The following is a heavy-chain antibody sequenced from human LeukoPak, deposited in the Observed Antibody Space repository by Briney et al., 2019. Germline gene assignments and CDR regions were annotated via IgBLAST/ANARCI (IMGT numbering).Heavy chain of an antibody. Sequence: GGSLRLSCAASGFTFSSYWMHWVRQAPGKGLEWVSLIYSGGSTYYADSVKGRFTISRDNSKNTLYLQMNSLRGEDTAVYYCARAGLGGHDAFDIWGQGTMVTVSS. CDR3: ARAGLGGHDAFDI. J-gene: IGHJ3*02. V-gene: IGHV3-53*01. CDR1: GFTFSSYW. CDR2: IYSGGST. D-gene: IGHD3-10*01.